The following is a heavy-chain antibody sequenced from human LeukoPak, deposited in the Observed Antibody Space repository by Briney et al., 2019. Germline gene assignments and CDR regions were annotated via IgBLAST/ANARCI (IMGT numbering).Heavy chain of an antibody. CDR2: ISYDGSNK. Sequence: GGSLRLSCAASGFTFSTYAMHWVRQGPGKGLEWVAVISYDGSNKYYADSVKGRFTISRDNSKNTLYLQMSCLSAEDTAVYYCARTTTPHYYGSGSYALGYWGQGTLVTVPS. D-gene: IGHD3-10*01. J-gene: IGHJ4*02. V-gene: IGHV3-30-3*01. CDR3: ARTTTPHYYGSGSYALGY. CDR1: GFTFSTYA.